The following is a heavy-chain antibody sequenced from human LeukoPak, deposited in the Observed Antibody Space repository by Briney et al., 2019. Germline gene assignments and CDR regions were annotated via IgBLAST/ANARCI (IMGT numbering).Heavy chain of an antibody. CDR2: IVVGSGNT. CDR1: GFTFTSSA. Sequence: SVKVSCKASGFTFTSSAMQWLRQARGQRLEWIGWIVVGSGNTNYAQKFQERVTITRDMSTSTAYMELSSLRSEDTAVYYCAADRSYYYDSSGFASSIWGQGTMVTVSS. CDR3: AADRSYYYDSSGFASSI. D-gene: IGHD3-22*01. J-gene: IGHJ3*02. V-gene: IGHV1-58*02.